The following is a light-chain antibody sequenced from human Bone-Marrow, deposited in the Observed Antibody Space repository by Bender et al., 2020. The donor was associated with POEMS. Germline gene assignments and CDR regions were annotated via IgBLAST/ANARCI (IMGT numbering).Light chain of an antibody. V-gene: IGLV3-1*01. Sequence: SYEVTQPPSVSVSPGQTASITCSGDELENKYTSWYQQKAGQPPVLVIYQDSERPSGIPERFSGTNSGNTATLTISGTQAMDEADYFCQTWDRNTYVVFGGGTKLTVL. J-gene: IGLJ2*01. CDR1: ELENKY. CDR3: QTWDRNTYVV. CDR2: QDS.